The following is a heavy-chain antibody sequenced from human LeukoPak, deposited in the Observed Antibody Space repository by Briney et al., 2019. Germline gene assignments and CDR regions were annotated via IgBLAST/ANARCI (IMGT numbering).Heavy chain of an antibody. J-gene: IGHJ4*02. CDR1: GFSFSSYW. CDR2: INQDGSEI. D-gene: IGHD6-19*01. V-gene: IGHV3-7*01. CDR3: ARFWYRSGWVLDDY. Sequence: PGGSLRLSCAASGFSFSSYWMTWVRQAPGKGLEWVANINQDGSEIYQLDSLKGRFTISRDNAKSSLYIQMNSLRAEVTAVYFCARFWYRSGWVLDDYWGQGTLVTVSS.